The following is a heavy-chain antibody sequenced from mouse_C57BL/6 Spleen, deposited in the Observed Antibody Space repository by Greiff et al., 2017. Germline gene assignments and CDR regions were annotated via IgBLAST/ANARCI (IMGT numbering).Heavy chain of an antibody. CDR2: ILPGSGSA. D-gene: IGHD1-1*01. CDR3: ARYPITTVVATDFDY. Sequence: VKLQESGAELMKPGASVKFSCKATGYTFTGYWIEWVKQRPGHGLEWIGEILPGSGSANYNEKFKGKATFTAETSSNTAYMQLSSLTTEYSAIYYCARYPITTVVATDFDYWGQGTTLTVSS. J-gene: IGHJ2*01. CDR1: GYTFTGYW. V-gene: IGHV1-9*01.